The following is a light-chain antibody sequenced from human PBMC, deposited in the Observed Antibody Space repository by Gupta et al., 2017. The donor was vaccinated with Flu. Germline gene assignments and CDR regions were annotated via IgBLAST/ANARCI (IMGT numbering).Light chain of an antibody. Sequence: DIVMTQSPDSLAVSLGERAPINCKSSQNIFYNSNNNNYLAWYQQKPGQPPKLLIYWASTRESGVPDRFSGSGSGTDFTLTISSLQAEDVAVYYCQQYYSSPITFGQGTRVEIK. J-gene: IGKJ5*01. CDR2: WAS. V-gene: IGKV4-1*01. CDR1: QNIFYNSNNNNY. CDR3: QQYYSSPIT.